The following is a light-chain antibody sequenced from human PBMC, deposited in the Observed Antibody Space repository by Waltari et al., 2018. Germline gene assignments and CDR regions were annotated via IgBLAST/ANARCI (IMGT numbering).Light chain of an antibody. Sequence: QSALTQPPSASGSPGQSVTISCTGTSSDVGGYDYVSWYQQHPGKAPKLIIYEVNKRAAGVPDRFSGSKAGNTASLTVSVLQAEDEADYYCSSYTSSNNCVFGTGTKVTVL. CDR1: SSDVGGYDY. CDR2: EVN. V-gene: IGLV2-8*01. J-gene: IGLJ1*01. CDR3: SSYTSSNNCV.